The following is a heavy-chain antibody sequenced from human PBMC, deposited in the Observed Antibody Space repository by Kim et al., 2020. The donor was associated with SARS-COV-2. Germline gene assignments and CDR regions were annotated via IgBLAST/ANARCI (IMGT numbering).Heavy chain of an antibody. J-gene: IGHJ4*02. CDR3: ARDGVLSFKSSWDY. D-gene: IGHD6-13*01. CDR2: IKEDGSVK. CDR1: DFTFRSYW. V-gene: IGHV3-7*03. Sequence: GGSLRLSCAASDFTFRSYWMSWVRQAPGKGLEWVANIKEDGSVKQYVGSVKGRFTISRDNDKNLLYLQMNSLRADDMAGYYCARDGVLSFKSSWDYWGLGTLFTVST.